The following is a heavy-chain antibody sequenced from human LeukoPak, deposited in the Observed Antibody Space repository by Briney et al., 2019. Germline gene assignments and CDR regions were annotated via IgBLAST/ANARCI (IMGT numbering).Heavy chain of an antibody. J-gene: IGHJ4*02. CDR2: IYYSVTT. Sequence: SETLSLTCTVSGGSISSYNWCRSPQPPRAGREWIGYIYYSVTTNYNPSIKSRLTMSVDTSKNQFSLNLTSVSAADTAVYYCARRTGAYFDSWGQGTLVTVSS. CDR3: ARRTGAYFDS. CDR1: GGSISSYN. V-gene: IGHV4-59*01. D-gene: IGHD1-1*01.